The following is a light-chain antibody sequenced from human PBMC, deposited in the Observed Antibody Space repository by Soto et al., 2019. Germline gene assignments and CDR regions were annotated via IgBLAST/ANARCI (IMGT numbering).Light chain of an antibody. CDR1: QGINNH. Sequence: DIPMTQSPSAMSASVGDRVTITCRASQGINNHLVWFQQKPGKVPKRLLYAASRLESGVPSRFSGSGSGTEFPLTISSLQPEDFATYYCLQNNSYPITLGQGTRLEIK. CDR2: AAS. J-gene: IGKJ5*01. V-gene: IGKV1-17*03. CDR3: LQNNSYPIT.